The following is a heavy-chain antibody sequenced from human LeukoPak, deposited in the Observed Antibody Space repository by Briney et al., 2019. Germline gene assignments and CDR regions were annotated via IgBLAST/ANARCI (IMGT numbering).Heavy chain of an antibody. J-gene: IGHJ4*02. D-gene: IGHD5-24*01. Sequence: PSETLSLTCVVYGGSFSGYYWSWIRQPPGKGLEWIGEINHSGSTNYNPSLKSRVTISVDTSKNQFSLKLSSVTAADTAVYYCARHRSGWLQSSFDYWGQGTLVTVSS. CDR1: GGSFSGYY. V-gene: IGHV4-34*01. CDR3: ARHRSGWLQSSFDY. CDR2: INHSGST.